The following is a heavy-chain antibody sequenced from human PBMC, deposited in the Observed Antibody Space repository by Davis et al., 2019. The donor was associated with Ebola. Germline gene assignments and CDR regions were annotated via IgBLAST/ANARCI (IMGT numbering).Heavy chain of an antibody. CDR3: AAYRWNTWFAP. D-gene: IGHD2-21*01. V-gene: IGHV4-59*03. J-gene: IGHJ5*02. Sequence: SETLSLTCSVSGGSLGGNYCCWIRQSPGKGLEWIAYINYGGHSNSNPSLRSRVTISVDTSKTQFSLKLRSVTAADTAVYYCAAYRWNTWFAPWGPGTLVTVSS. CDR1: GGSLGGNY. CDR2: INYGGHS.